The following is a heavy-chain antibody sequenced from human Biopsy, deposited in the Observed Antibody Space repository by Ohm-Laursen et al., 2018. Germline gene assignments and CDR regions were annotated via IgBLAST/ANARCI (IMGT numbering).Heavy chain of an antibody. CDR3: ARLGNFWNAEDGLDL. J-gene: IGHJ3*01. V-gene: IGHV4-59*08. Sequence: GTLSLTCTVSGGSFTGHYWTWIRQPPGQGLEWIGHASYSGYTNYNPSLKSRVTISVDTSKNHFSLNLRSVTAADTAVYSCARLGNFWNAEDGLDLWGLGTMVTVSS. D-gene: IGHD3-3*01. CDR2: ASYSGYT. CDR1: GGSFTGHY.